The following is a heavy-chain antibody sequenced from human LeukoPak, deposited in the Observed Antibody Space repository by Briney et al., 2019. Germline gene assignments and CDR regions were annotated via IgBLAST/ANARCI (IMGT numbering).Heavy chain of an antibody. CDR2: INSEGSST. V-gene: IGHV3-74*01. D-gene: IGHD6-13*01. Sequence: GGSLRLSCTASGCTFSSYWMHWVRQAPGEGLVWVSRINSEGSSTSYADSVKGRFTISRDNAKNTLYLQVNSLRGEDTAVYYCAGRIAGPMDVWGKGTTVTVSS. CDR1: GCTFSSYW. CDR3: AGRIAGPMDV. J-gene: IGHJ6*04.